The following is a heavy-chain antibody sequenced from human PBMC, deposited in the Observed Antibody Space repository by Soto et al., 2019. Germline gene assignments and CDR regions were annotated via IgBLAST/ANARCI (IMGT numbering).Heavy chain of an antibody. D-gene: IGHD6-19*01. V-gene: IGHV4-4*02. CDR1: GASVSSDNW. Sequence: QMRLQESGPGLVKPSGTLSLACAVSGASVSSDNWWSWVRQPPGKGLEWIGEIFHSETTNYNPSRKSRATISVDKSKNQFSLTLTSVTAVDTAGYYCAKNGWYSADIWGQGTMVTVSS. J-gene: IGHJ3*02. CDR2: IFHSETT. CDR3: AKNGWYSADI.